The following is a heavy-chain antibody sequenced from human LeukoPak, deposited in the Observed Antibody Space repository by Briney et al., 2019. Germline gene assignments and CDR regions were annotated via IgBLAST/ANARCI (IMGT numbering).Heavy chain of an antibody. CDR3: ARTPVSRFLEWLSPPLYYGMDV. CDR2: ISSSGSTI. V-gene: IGHV3-11*01. D-gene: IGHD3-3*01. Sequence: PGGSLRLSCAASGFTFSDYYMSWIRQAPGKGLEWVSYISSSGSTIYYADSVKGRFTISRDNAKNSLYLQMNSLRAEDTAVYYCARTPVSRFLEWLSPPLYYGMDVWGQGTTVTVSS. CDR1: GFTFSDYY. J-gene: IGHJ6*02.